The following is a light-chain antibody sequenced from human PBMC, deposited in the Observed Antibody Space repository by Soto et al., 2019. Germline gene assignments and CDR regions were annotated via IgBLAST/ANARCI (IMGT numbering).Light chain of an antibody. CDR2: AAS. J-gene: IGKJ5*01. CDR3: QQSYSTPPT. V-gene: IGKV1-39*01. CDR1: QSMSSY. Sequence: DIQMTQSPSSLSASVGDRVTITCRASQSMSSYLKWYQQKPGKAPKLLIYAASSVQSGVPSRFSGSGSGTDFTLAISSLQPEDFATYYCQQSYSTPPTCGQGPRLEIK.